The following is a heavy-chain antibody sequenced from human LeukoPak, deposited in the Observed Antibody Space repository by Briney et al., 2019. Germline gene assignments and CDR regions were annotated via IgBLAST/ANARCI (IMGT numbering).Heavy chain of an antibody. CDR3: ARARRRFDP. CDR1: GVSFSGYY. Sequence: SETLCLACAVYGVSFSGYYWSWIRQPPGTGLEWIGEINHSGSTNYNPSLKSRVTISVDTSKNQFSLKLSSVTAADTAVYYCARARRRFDPWGQGTLVTVSS. V-gene: IGHV4-34*01. J-gene: IGHJ5*02. CDR2: INHSGST.